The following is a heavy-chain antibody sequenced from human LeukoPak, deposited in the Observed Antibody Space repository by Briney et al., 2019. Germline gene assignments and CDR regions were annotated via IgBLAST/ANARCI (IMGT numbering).Heavy chain of an antibody. CDR2: ITPSGST. V-gene: IGHV4-34*01. D-gene: IGHD3-22*01. CDR1: GGSFSGYF. CDR3: ASSFYYDSRDY. Sequence: SETLSLTCVVYGGSFSGYFWSWIRQPPGKGLEWIGEITPSGSTNYSPSLKSRVSISIYTAKKKLSLRLTSVTAADSAVYYCASSFYYDSRDYWGQGTLVTVSS. J-gene: IGHJ4*02.